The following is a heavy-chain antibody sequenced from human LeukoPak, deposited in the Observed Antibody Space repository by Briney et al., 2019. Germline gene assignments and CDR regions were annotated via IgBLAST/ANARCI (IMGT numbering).Heavy chain of an antibody. CDR1: GYTFMKYG. CDR2: INPDNGNT. CDR3: TRDVPYFGSGFVLPRYNWFDP. Sequence: GASVKVSCKTSGYTFMKYGISWLRQAPGQGLEWLGWINPDNGNTNYAQKVQDRVTMTTDASTTTAYMELRSLRSDDTAVYFCTRDVPYFGSGFVLPRYNWFDPWGQGTLVAVSS. D-gene: IGHD3-10*01. J-gene: IGHJ5*02. V-gene: IGHV1-18*01.